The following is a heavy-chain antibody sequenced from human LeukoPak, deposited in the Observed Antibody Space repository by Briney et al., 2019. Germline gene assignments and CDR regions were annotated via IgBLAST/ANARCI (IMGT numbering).Heavy chain of an antibody. CDR1: GGSISSYY. CDR2: IYYSGGT. CDR3: AKASDYYYYYYMDV. Sequence: SETLTLTCTVSGGSISSYYWSWIRQPPGKGLEWIGYIYYSGGTNYNPSLKSRVTISVDTSKNQFSLKLSSVTAADTAVYYCAKASDYYYYYYMDVWGKGTTVTVSS. J-gene: IGHJ6*03. D-gene: IGHD4-17*01. V-gene: IGHV4-59*01.